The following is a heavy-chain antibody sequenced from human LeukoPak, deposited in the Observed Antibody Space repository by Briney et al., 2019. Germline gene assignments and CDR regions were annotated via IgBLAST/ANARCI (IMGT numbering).Heavy chain of an antibody. CDR2: IYDSGST. CDR1: GGSISSGAYY. D-gene: IGHD5-24*01. J-gene: IGHJ4*02. Sequence: SETLSLTCTVSGGSISSGAYYWSWIRQHPAKGLEWIGYIYDSGSTYYNPSLKSRVTISVDTSKNQFSLKLSSVTAADTAVYYCARQVHGYSGSLYYFDYWGQGSLVTVSS. V-gene: IGHV4-31*03. CDR3: ARQVHGYSGSLYYFDY.